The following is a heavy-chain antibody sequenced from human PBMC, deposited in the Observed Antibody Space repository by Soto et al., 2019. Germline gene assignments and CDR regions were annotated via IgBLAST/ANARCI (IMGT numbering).Heavy chain of an antibody. J-gene: IGHJ4*01. Sequence: QPGGSLRLSCAASGFTFTNYWMHWVRQVPGRGLVWVSGITHDGSGTKYADSVKGRFTISRDNAKNTVYLQMNSLRPEDTAVYYYGSVFEYWGHGTLVTVSS. CDR2: ITHDGSGT. CDR3: GSVFEY. CDR1: GFTFTNYW. V-gene: IGHV3-74*01.